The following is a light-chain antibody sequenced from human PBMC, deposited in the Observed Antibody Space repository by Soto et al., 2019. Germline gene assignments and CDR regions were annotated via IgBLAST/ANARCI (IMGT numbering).Light chain of an antibody. V-gene: IGKV3-20*01. CDR2: LSS. J-gene: IGKJ2*03. CDR1: QAIRSTH. Sequence: ETVLTQSPGTLSLSPGERATLSCRASQAIRSTHLAWYQQKPGQTPRLLMYLSSTRAPGIPDRFSGSGSGTDFTLTISRLEPEDFAVYYCPQYDSAPYSFGQGTKLEIK. CDR3: PQYDSAPYS.